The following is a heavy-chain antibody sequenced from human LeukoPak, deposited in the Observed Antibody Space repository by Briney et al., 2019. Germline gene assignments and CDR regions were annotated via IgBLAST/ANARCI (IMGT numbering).Heavy chain of an antibody. Sequence: KPGESLKISFKGSGXSFTSYCIGWVRQMPGKDLEWMGIIYPGDSETRYSPSFQGQVTISADKSISTAYLQWSSLKASDTAMYYCARHLRRLPFDNWGQGTLVTVSS. CDR1: GXSFTSYC. CDR2: IYPGDSET. V-gene: IGHV5-51*01. CDR3: ARHLRRLPFDN. J-gene: IGHJ4*02. D-gene: IGHD5-18*01.